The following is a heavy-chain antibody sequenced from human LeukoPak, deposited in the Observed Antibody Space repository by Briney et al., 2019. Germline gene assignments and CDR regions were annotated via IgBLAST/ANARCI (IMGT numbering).Heavy chain of an antibody. CDR1: GGSTSSGGYY. V-gene: IGHV4-31*03. CDR2: IYYSGST. CDR3: ASSYGSGSPFDY. J-gene: IGHJ4*02. Sequence: SETLSLTCTVSGGSTSSGGYYWSWIRQHPGKGLEWIGYIYYSGSTYYNPSLKSRVTISVDTSKNQFSLKLSSVTAADTAVYYCASSYGSGSPFDYWGQGTLVTVSS. D-gene: IGHD3-10*01.